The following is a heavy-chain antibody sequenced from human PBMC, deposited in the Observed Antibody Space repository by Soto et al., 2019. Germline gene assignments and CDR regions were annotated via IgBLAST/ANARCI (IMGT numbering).Heavy chain of an antibody. CDR1: GGSISSGDYY. CDR3: AREGKVGATTRGFDP. Sequence: PSETLSLTCTVSGGSISSGDYYWSWIRQPPGKGLEWIGYIYYSGSTYYNPSLKGRVTISVDTSKNQFSLKLSSVTAADTAVYYCAREGKVGATTRGFDPWGQGTLVTVSS. J-gene: IGHJ5*02. D-gene: IGHD1-26*01. CDR2: IYYSGST. V-gene: IGHV4-30-4*01.